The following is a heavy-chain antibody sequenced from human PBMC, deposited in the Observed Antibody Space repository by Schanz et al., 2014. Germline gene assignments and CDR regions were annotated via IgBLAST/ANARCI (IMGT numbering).Heavy chain of an antibody. Sequence: QVQLVQSGAEVKKPGASVKVSCKASGYTFTSYGISWVRQAPGQGLEWMGWISVYTGNTKYGQNFQGRVTITRDTSASTAYMELSSLRSEDTAVYYCARGHHPHGITVAARGFDPWGQGTLVTVSS. V-gene: IGHV1-18*01. CDR2: ISVYTGNT. CDR3: ARGHHPHGITVAARGFDP. CDR1: GYTFTSYG. D-gene: IGHD6-19*01. J-gene: IGHJ5*02.